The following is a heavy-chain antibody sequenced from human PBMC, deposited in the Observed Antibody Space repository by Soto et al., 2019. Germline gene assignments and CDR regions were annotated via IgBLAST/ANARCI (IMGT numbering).Heavy chain of an antibody. CDR1: GFSVSSNY. CDR2: IYSGVGT. Sequence: LRLSCAASGFSVSSNYVSWVRQAPGKGLEWVAVIYSGVGTYYADSVKGRFTISRDNSKNTLYLQMNSLRAEDTALYYCARDCSGSSCYSSGFDYWGQGTLVTVSS. V-gene: IGHV3-53*01. CDR3: ARDCSGSSCYSSGFDY. D-gene: IGHD2-15*01. J-gene: IGHJ4*02.